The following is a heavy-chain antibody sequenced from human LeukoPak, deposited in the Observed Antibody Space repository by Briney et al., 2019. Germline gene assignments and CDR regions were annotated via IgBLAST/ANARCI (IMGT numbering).Heavy chain of an antibody. Sequence: ASVKVSCKASGYTFTSYGISWVRQAPGQGLEWMGWISAYNGNTNYAQKLQGRVTMTTDTSASTAYMELSSLRSEDTAVYYCASQYYDILTGYVHPFDYWGQGTLVTVSS. J-gene: IGHJ4*02. D-gene: IGHD3-9*01. CDR1: GYTFTSYG. CDR3: ASQYYDILTGYVHPFDY. CDR2: ISAYNGNT. V-gene: IGHV1-18*01.